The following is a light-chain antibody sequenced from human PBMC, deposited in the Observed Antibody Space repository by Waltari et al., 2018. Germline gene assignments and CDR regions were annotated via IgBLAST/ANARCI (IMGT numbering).Light chain of an antibody. CDR3: VLYMGGGIM. J-gene: IGLJ3*02. CDR2: STT. V-gene: IGLV8-61*01. Sequence: QTVVTQEPSLLVPPGGTVTLTCGLSSGSVSPSYYSSWYQQTPGQAPRPLIYSTTPRSSGVPDRFSGSILENKAALTITGAQADDECDYHCVLYMGGGIMFGGGTKLTVL. CDR1: SGSVSPSYY.